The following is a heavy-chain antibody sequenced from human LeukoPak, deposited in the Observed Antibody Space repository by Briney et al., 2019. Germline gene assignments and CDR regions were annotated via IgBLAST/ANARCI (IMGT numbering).Heavy chain of an antibody. CDR3: AKMAHARHYLDY. D-gene: IGHD5-24*01. J-gene: IGHJ4*02. Sequence: QTGGSLRLSCAASGFTFSSYAMSWVRQAPGKGLGWVSAVSGSGGSTYYADSVKGRFTISRDNSKNTLYLQMNSLRAEDTAVYYCAKMAHARHYLDYWGQGTLVTVSS. CDR2: VSGSGGST. CDR1: GFTFSSYA. V-gene: IGHV3-23*01.